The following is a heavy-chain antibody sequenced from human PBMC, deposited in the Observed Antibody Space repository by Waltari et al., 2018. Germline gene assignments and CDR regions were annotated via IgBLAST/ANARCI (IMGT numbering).Heavy chain of an antibody. D-gene: IGHD6-19*01. J-gene: IGHJ3*02. CDR3: ARDRSGIAVAGIHGFDI. CDR1: GYRFNSYA. Sequence: QVQLVQSGAEVKKPGASVKVSCKASGYRFNSYAMHWVRQAPGQRLEWMGWINEANGNTKYSQKFQGRVTITRDTSASTAYMELSSLRSEDTAVYYCARDRSGIAVAGIHGFDIWGQGTMVTVSS. V-gene: IGHV1-3*01. CDR2: INEANGNT.